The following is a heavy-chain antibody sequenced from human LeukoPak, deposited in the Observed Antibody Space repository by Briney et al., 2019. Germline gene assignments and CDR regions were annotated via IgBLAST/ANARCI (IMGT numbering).Heavy chain of an antibody. CDR2: ITDDATT. Sequence: GGSLRLSCAASGFTFSSAWMHWVRQAPGTGLVWVSRITDDATTAYADAVRGRFTISRDNAKNILYLQMNSLRAEDTAVYYCVRDRVGPDYWGQGTLVTVSS. CDR1: GFTFSSAW. J-gene: IGHJ4*02. V-gene: IGHV3-74*03. CDR3: VRDRVGPDY. D-gene: IGHD1-26*01.